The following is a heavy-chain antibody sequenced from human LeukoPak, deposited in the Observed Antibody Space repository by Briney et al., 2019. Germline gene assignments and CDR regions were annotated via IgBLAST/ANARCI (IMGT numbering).Heavy chain of an antibody. J-gene: IGHJ4*02. CDR3: ARSVVVAALVFDY. D-gene: IGHD2-15*01. V-gene: IGHV3-11*04. CDR2: ISSSGSTI. Sequence: AGGSLRLSCAASGFTFSDYYMSWIRQAPGKGLEWVSYISSSGSTIYYADSVKGRFTISRDNAKNSLYLQMNSLRAEDTAVYYCARSVVVAALVFDYWGQGTLVTVSS. CDR1: GFTFSDYY.